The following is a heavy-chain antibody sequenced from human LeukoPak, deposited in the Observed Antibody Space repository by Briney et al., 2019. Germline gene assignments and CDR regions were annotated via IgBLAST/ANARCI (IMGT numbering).Heavy chain of an antibody. Sequence: SETLSLTCTVSGGSISSYYWSWIRQPPGKGLEWIGYIYYSGSTNYNPSLKSRVTISVDTSKNQFSLKLSSVTAADTAVYYCARGRSSSGYYYSFDYWGQGTLVTVSS. CDR1: GGSISSYY. CDR3: ARGRSSSGYYYSFDY. V-gene: IGHV4-59*12. J-gene: IGHJ4*02. D-gene: IGHD3-22*01. CDR2: IYYSGST.